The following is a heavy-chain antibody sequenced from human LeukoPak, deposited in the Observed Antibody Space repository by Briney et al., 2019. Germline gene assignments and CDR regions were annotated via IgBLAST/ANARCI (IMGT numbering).Heavy chain of an antibody. D-gene: IGHD1-1*01. J-gene: IGHJ4*02. V-gene: IGHV1-2*02. Sequence: ASVNDSCKASGYTFTGYYMHWVRQAPGQGLEWMGWINPNSGGTNYAQKFQGRVTMTRDTSISTAYMELSRLRSDDTAVYYCAGGFGGHWNDVQYYFDYWGQGTLVTVSS. CDR3: AGGFGGHWNDVQYYFDY. CDR2: INPNSGGT. CDR1: GYTFTGYY.